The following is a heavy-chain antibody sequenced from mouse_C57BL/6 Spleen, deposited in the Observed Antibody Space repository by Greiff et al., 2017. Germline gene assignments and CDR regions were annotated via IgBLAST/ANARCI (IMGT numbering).Heavy chain of an antibody. CDR2: ISYDGSN. CDR1: GYSITSGYY. CDR3: ARDKDSSGYGFAY. Sequence: EVKLQESGPGLVKPSQSLSLTCSVTGYSITSGYYWNWIRQFPGNKLEWMGYISYDGSNNYNPSLKNRISITRDTSKNQFFLKLNSVTTEDTATYYCARDKDSSGYGFAYWGQGTLVTVSA. J-gene: IGHJ3*01. D-gene: IGHD3-2*02. V-gene: IGHV3-6*01.